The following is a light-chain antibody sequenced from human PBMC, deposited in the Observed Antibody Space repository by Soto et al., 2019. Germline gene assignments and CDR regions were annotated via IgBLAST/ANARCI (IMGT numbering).Light chain of an antibody. CDR2: WAS. CDR3: QQYYSSPLA. CDR1: HSVLHSDKNY. V-gene: IGKV4-1*01. J-gene: IGKJ4*01. Sequence: IVTTQPPDSLAVSLGERATINCRSSHSVLHSDKNYLAWYQQKPGQPPKVLIYWASTRESGVPDRFSGSGSGTDFTLTISSLQPEDVAVYYCQQYYSSPLAFGGGTRVEIK.